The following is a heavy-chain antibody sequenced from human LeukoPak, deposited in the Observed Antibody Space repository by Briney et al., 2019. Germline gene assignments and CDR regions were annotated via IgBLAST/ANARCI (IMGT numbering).Heavy chain of an antibody. CDR1: RSSFTRKW. CDR2: IYPGDSDT. Sequence: GESLKISCQGSRSSFTRKWIGWVRQMPRKGLEWMAIIYPGDSDTRYSPSFQGQVTISADKSINTAYLQWSSLKASDTAMYYCARRVVNNRNWYFDLWGRGTLVTVSS. D-gene: IGHD4-23*01. CDR3: ARRVVNNRNWYFDL. V-gene: IGHV5-51*01. J-gene: IGHJ2*01.